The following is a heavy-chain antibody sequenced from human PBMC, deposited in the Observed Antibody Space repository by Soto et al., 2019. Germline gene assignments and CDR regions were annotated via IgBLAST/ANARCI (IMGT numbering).Heavy chain of an antibody. D-gene: IGHD3-22*01. J-gene: IGHJ4*02. CDR1: GASISSGDYY. CDR3: ATSSGYYNFDY. Sequence: SETLSLTCTVSGASISSGDYYWTWIRQPPGKGLEWIGSIYYSGSTYYNPSLKSRVTISVDTSNNQFSLKLSSVTAADTAVYYCATSSGYYNFDYWGLGTLVTVSS. V-gene: IGHV4-30-4*01. CDR2: IYYSGST.